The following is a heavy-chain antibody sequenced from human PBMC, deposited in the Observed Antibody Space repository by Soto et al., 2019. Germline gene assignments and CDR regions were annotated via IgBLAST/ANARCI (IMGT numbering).Heavy chain of an antibody. CDR1: GYXFTTYG. V-gene: IGHV1-18*01. J-gene: IGHJ6*02. CDR2: ISGYDGHT. Sequence: QVQLVQSGAEVRKPGASVKVSCKXSGYXFTTYGISWVRQAPGQGLEWMGWISGYDGHTKYAQKFQGRIIMTTDTSTSTVYMDLRSLRSDDTAVYYCAREGEMPYYYYGLDVWGQGTTVTVSS. D-gene: IGHD3-16*01. CDR3: AREGEMPYYYYGLDV.